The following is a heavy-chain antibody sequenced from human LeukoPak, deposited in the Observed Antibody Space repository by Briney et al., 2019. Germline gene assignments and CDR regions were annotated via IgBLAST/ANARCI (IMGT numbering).Heavy chain of an antibody. Sequence: SETLSLTCTVSGGSISSTIYYWGWIRQPPWKGLEWIGSIYYSGTTYYNPSLKSRVTISVDTSKNQFSLKLSSVTAADTAVYYCARKDNILTGYYDYWGQGTLVTVSS. J-gene: IGHJ4*02. CDR3: ARKDNILTGYYDY. CDR1: GGSISSTIYY. CDR2: IYYSGTT. D-gene: IGHD3-9*01. V-gene: IGHV4-39*01.